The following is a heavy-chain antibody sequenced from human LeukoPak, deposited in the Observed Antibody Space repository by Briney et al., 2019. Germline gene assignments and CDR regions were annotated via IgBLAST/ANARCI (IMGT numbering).Heavy chain of an antibody. CDR1: GGSISSGGYS. V-gene: IGHV4-30-2*01. CDR3: ARRIVVVPAASDAFDI. J-gene: IGHJ3*02. D-gene: IGHD2-2*01. CDR2: IYHSGST. Sequence: PSETLSLTCAVSGGSISSGGYSWSWIRQPPGKGLEWIGYIYHSGSTYYNPSLKSRVTISVDRSKNQFSLKLSSVTAADTAVYYCARRIVVVPAASDAFDIWGQGTMVTVSS.